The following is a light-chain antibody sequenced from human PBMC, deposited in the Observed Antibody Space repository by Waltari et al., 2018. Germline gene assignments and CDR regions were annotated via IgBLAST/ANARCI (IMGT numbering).Light chain of an antibody. CDR2: EGW. V-gene: IGLV3-1*01. Sequence: SYEVTQPPSVSVSPGQTATITCSGDKLGDKYTFWYQQKSGQSPVVVIYEGWKPPSGIPDRFSASNAGNTATLTITGTQATDEADYHCQAWDDTTAWVFGGGTNLTVL. J-gene: IGLJ3*02. CDR1: KLGDKY. CDR3: QAWDDTTAWV.